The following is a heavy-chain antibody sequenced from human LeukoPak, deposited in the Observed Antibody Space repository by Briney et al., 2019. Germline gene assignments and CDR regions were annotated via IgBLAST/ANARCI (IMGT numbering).Heavy chain of an antibody. J-gene: IGHJ4*02. CDR2: IWYDGSNK. Sequence: GGSLRLSCAASGFTFSNYGMHWVRQAPGKGLEWVALIWYDGSNKYYTNSVKGRLTISRDNSKDTLFLQMNGLRAEDTAVYYCAREGPRGNSQFDYWGQGTLVTVSS. CDR3: AREGPRGNSQFDY. V-gene: IGHV3-33*01. CDR1: GFTFSNYG. D-gene: IGHD2/OR15-2a*01.